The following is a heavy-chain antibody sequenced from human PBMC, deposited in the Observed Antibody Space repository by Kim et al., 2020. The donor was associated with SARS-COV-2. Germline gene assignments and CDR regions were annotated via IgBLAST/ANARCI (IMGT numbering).Heavy chain of an antibody. CDR1: GYTFTSYD. V-gene: IGHV1-8*01. Sequence: ASVKVSCKASGYTFTSYDINWVRQATGQGLEWMGWMNPNSGNTGYAQKFQGRVTMTRTTPISTASMELRSLRSEDTAVYYCARLGWGYSSSWFGYYYYMDVWGKGTTVTVSS. J-gene: IGHJ6*03. CDR3: ARLGWGYSSSWFGYYYYMDV. D-gene: IGHD6-13*01. CDR2: MNPNSGNT.